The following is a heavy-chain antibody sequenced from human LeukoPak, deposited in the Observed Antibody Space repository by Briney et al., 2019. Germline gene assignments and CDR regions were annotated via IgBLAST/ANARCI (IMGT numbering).Heavy chain of an antibody. Sequence: GGSLRLSCAASGFIFKNFGMYWVRQAPGKGLEWVAFIRYDGSRTYYTDSVKGRFTISRDNAKNSLYLQMNSLRAEDTAVYYCARDEDDYWGQGTLVTVSS. CDR1: GFIFKNFG. V-gene: IGHV3-30*02. J-gene: IGHJ4*02. CDR3: ARDEDDY. CDR2: IRYDGSRT.